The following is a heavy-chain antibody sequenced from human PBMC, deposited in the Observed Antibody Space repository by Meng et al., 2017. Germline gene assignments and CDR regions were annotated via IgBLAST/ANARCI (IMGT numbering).Heavy chain of an antibody. D-gene: IGHD2-21*02. Sequence: QEHLVRSGGDGEEPGSLGKVSRKACGGTFSSYAISGLRQAPGQGLEWMGGIIPIFGTANYAQKFQGRVTITADESTSTAYMELSSLRSEDTAVYYCAREGPCGGDCSGFDYWGQGTLVTVSS. V-gene: IGHV1-69*01. CDR3: AREGPCGGDCSGFDY. J-gene: IGHJ4*02. CDR1: GGTFSSYA. CDR2: IIPIFGTA.